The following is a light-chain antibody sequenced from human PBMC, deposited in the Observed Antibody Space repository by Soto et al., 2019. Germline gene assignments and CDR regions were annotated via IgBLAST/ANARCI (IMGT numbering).Light chain of an antibody. V-gene: IGLV2-14*01. CDR2: DVS. CDR3: SSYTSSSTRDVV. CDR1: SSDVGGYNY. J-gene: IGLJ2*01. Sequence: QSALTQPASVSGSPGQSITISCTGTSSDVGGYNYVSGYQQHPGKAPKLMIYDVSNRPSGVSNRFSGSKSGNTASLTISGLQAEDEADYYCSSYTSSSTRDVVFGGGTKLTVL.